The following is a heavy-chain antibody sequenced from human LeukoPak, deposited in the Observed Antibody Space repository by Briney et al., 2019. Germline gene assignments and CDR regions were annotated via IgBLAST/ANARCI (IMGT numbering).Heavy chain of an antibody. CDR2: IYSGGST. V-gene: IGHV3-66*01. CDR3: ARVVPAAEYFQH. Sequence: PGGSLRLSCAASGFTVSSNYMSWVRQAPGKGLEWVSVIYSGGSTYYADSVKGRFTISRDNSKNTLYLQMNSLRAEDTAVYYCARVVPAAEYFQHWGQGTLVTVSS. J-gene: IGHJ1*01. CDR1: GFTVSSNY. D-gene: IGHD2-2*01.